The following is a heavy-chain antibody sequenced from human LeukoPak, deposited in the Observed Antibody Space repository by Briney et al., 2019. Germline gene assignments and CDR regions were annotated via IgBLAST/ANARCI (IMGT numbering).Heavy chain of an antibody. J-gene: IGHJ3*01. D-gene: IGHD6-13*01. CDR2: MQIDGSKK. CDR1: GFSFSRHW. Sequence: GGSLRLSCAASGFSFSRHWMSWVRQAPGKELEWVANMQIDGSKKYYVDSVKGRFIVSRDNTVNSLYLQMNSLRAEGTAMYYCAREFPDSTATGPAFDFWGQGTMVTVSS. CDR3: AREFPDSTATGPAFDF. V-gene: IGHV3-7*01.